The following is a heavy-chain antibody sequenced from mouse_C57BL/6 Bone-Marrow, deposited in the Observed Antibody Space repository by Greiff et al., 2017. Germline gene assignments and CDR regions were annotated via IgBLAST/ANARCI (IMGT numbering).Heavy chain of an antibody. CDR2: IHPNSGST. V-gene: IGHV1-64*01. Sequence: QVQLQQPGAELVKPGASVKLSCKASGYTFTSYWMHWVKQRPGQGLEWIGMIHPNSGSTNYNEKFKSKATLTVDKSSSTAYMELNSLTSEDSAVYYCARWGTGTFFDYWGQGTTLTVSS. CDR3: ARWGTGTFFDY. CDR1: GYTFTSYW. J-gene: IGHJ2*01. D-gene: IGHD4-1*01.